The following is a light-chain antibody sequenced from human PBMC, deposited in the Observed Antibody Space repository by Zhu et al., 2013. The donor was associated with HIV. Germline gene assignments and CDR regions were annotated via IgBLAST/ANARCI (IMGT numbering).Light chain of an antibody. CDR2: GGS. CDR1: QSVTSN. Sequence: DIVMTQSPATLSVSPGERATLSCRASQSVTSNLAWYQQRPGQSPRLLIYGGSTRATGAPARFSGSGSETEFNLTISSLEPEDFATYYCQQYYKWLPLTFGPGTKVHLK. J-gene: IGKJ3*01. V-gene: IGKV3-15*01. CDR3: QQYYKWLPLT.